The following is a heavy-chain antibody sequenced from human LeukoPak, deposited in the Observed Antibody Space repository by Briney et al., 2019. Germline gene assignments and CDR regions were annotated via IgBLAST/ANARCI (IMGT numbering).Heavy chain of an antibody. Sequence: GGSLRLSCVASEFTFSTYAMSWVRQAPGKGLEWVSVISGSGGSTSYADSAKGRFTISRDNSKNTLFLEMNSLRVEDTAVYFCAKDRMGMISGVPKGHYYGMDVWGHGTTVTVSS. CDR1: EFTFSTYA. J-gene: IGHJ6*02. D-gene: IGHD3-3*01. CDR2: ISGSGGST. V-gene: IGHV3-23*01. CDR3: AKDRMGMISGVPKGHYYGMDV.